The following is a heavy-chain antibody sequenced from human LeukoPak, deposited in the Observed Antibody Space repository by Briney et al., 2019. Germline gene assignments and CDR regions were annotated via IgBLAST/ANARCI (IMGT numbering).Heavy chain of an antibody. Sequence: GGSLRLSCTASGFTFGDYAMSWVRQAPGKGLVWVSRINRDGSSTSYADSVKGRFTISRDNAKNTLYLQMNSLRAEDTAVYYCARGGGYSYGSFDYWGQGTLVTVSS. CDR2: INRDGSST. V-gene: IGHV3-74*01. D-gene: IGHD5-18*01. J-gene: IGHJ4*02. CDR1: GFTFGDYA. CDR3: ARGGGYSYGSFDY.